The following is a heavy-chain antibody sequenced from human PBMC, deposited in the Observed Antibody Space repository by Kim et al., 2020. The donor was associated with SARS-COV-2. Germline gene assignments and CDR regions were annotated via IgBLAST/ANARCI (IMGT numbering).Heavy chain of an antibody. D-gene: IGHD6-13*01. V-gene: IGHV4-39*01. J-gene: IGHJ6*04. Sequence: SETLSLTCTVSGGSISSSSYYWGWIRQPPGKGLEWIGSIYYSGSTYYNSSLKSRVTISEDTSNNQFSLKLSSVIATDTAVYYCASGYSSSWYFGFYYYGMVVWGEGTTVTIAS. CDR3: ASGYSSSWYFGFYYYGMVV. CDR1: GGSISSSSYY. CDR2: IYYSGST.